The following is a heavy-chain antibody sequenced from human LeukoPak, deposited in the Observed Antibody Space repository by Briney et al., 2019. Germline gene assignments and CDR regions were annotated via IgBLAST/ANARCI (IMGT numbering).Heavy chain of an antibody. Sequence: SSEALSLTCTVSGGSISGYYWSWIRQPPGKRLEWIGYVYDTGATNYNPSLKRRFTISIDTSKNQFSLYLSSVTAADTAVYYCARLHLIATTRGGFDPWGQGTLVTVSS. CDR2: VYDTGAT. J-gene: IGHJ5*02. CDR1: GGSISGYY. D-gene: IGHD1/OR15-1a*01. V-gene: IGHV4-59*08. CDR3: ARLHLIATTRGGFDP.